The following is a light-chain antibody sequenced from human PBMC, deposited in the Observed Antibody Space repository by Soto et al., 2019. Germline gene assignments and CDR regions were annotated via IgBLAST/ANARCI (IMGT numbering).Light chain of an antibody. J-gene: IGKJ2*01. Sequence: EIVMTQSPATLSVSPGERVTLSCRASESLSTYLAWYQQKPGQAPRLLIYGASTKATGIPARFSGSGSATDFTLTISSLQSEDFAVYYCQSYNDWPFTFGRGTKVDIK. CDR2: GAS. CDR1: ESLSTY. CDR3: QSYNDWPFT. V-gene: IGKV3-15*01.